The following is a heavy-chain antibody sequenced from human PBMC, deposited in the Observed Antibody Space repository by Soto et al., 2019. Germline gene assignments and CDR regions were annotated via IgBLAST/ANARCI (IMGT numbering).Heavy chain of an antibody. J-gene: IGHJ4*02. CDR3: ARRGSGSYYDY. V-gene: IGHV3-23*01. CDR1: GFTFSSYA. Sequence: EVQLLESGGGLVQPGGSLRLSCAASGFTFSSYAMRWVRQAPGKGLEWVSAISGSGGSTYYADSVKGRFTISRDNSKNRLYLQMNSLRAEDTAVNYCARRGSGSYYDYWGQGTLVTVSS. CDR2: ISGSGGST. D-gene: IGHD1-26*01.